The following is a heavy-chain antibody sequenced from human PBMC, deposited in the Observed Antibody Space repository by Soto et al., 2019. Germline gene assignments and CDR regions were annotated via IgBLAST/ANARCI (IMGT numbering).Heavy chain of an antibody. J-gene: IGHJ4*02. V-gene: IGHV5-51*01. CDR3: ARHVPAWIWTFDY. CDR2: IYPGDSDT. CDR1: GYSFTSYW. Sequence: GESLKISCKGSGYSFTSYWIGWVRQMPGKGLEWMGIIYPGDSDTSYSPSFQGQVTISADKSISTAYLQWSSLRASDTAMYYCARHVPAWIWTFDYWGQGTLVTVSS. D-gene: IGHD5-12*01.